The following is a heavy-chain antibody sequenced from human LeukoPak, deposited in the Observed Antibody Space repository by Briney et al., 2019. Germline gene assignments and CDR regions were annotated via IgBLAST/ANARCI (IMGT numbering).Heavy chain of an antibody. J-gene: IGHJ4*02. V-gene: IGHV3-23*01. Sequence: PGGSLRLSCAASGFSFSLYAMNWVRQAPGKGLEWVSTIIETGASPYYADSVRGRFTVSRDSSKNMFYPQMNSLRAEDTAVYYCAKAANEFGELLFFFYFDYWGQGTLVTVSS. CDR1: GFSFSLYA. D-gene: IGHD3-10*01. CDR3: AKAANEFGELLFFFYFDY. CDR2: IIETGASP.